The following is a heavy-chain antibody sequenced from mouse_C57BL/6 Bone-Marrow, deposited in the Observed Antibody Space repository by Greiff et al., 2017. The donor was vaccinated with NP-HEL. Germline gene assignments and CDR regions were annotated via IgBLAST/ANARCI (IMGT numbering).Heavy chain of an antibody. CDR2: IDPSDSYT. CDR1: GYTFTSYW. CDR3: ERFDLLWLRGDYYAMDY. Sequence: QVQLQQPGAELVMPGASVKLSCKASGYTFTSYWMHWVKQRPGQGLEWIGEIDPSDSYTNYNQKFKGKSTLTVDKSSSTAYMQLSSLTSEDSAVDYCERFDLLWLRGDYYAMDYWGQGTSVTVSS. D-gene: IGHD2-2*01. V-gene: IGHV1-69*01. J-gene: IGHJ4*01.